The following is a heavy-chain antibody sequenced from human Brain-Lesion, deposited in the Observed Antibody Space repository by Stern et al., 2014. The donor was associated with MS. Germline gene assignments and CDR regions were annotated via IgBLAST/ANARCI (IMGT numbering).Heavy chain of an antibody. CDR1: GGSISSSNW. CDR3: ARELPDLNAFDI. CDR2: IYHSGGK. Sequence: VQLVESGPGLVKPSGTLSLTCAVSGGSISSSNWWSWVRQSPGKGLEWIGEIYHSGGKKCSPSFESRVIISVDKSKNQFSLKLSYVTAADTAVYYCARELPDLNAFDIWGQGTMVTVSS. V-gene: IGHV4-4*02. J-gene: IGHJ3*02. D-gene: IGHD1-14*01.